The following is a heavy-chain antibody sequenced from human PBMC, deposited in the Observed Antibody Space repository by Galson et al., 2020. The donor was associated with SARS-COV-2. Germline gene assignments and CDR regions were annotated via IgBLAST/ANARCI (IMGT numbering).Heavy chain of an antibody. Sequence: GGSLRLSCAASGFTFDDYAMHWVRQAPGKGLEWVSGISWNSGSIGYADSVKGRFTISRDNAKNSLYLQMNSLRAEDTALYYCAKAPAVAGSNDDSCSGYWGQGTLVTVSS. J-gene: IGHJ4*02. D-gene: IGHD6-19*01. CDR1: GFTFDDYA. V-gene: IGHV3-9*01. CDR2: ISWNSGSI. CDR3: AKAPAVAGSNDDSCSGY.